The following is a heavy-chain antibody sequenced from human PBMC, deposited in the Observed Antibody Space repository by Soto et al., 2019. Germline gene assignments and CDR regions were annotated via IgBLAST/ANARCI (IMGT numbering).Heavy chain of an antibody. D-gene: IGHD5-18*01. V-gene: IGHV3-30*18. Sequence: GGSLRLSCAASGFTFSSYGMHWVRQAPGKGLEWVAVISYDGSNKYYADSVKGRFTISRDNSKNTLYLQMNSLRAEDTAVYYCAKDRIQSYGDYYGMDVWGQGTTVTVSS. J-gene: IGHJ6*02. CDR3: AKDRIQSYGDYYGMDV. CDR2: ISYDGSNK. CDR1: GFTFSSYG.